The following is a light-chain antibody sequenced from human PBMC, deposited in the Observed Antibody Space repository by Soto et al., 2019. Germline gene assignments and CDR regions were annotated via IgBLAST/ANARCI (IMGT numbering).Light chain of an antibody. CDR1: RSISSRY. J-gene: IGKJ2*01. CDR2: GAS. Sequence: EIVLTQSPDTLSLSPGEGATLSCRAGRSISSRYLAWYQQRSGQPPRLLIHGASSLAPGIPDRFSASGTGTDFTLTIVRLGAEDFEVYFFQQYGYSSNNFDLGAKLEIK. V-gene: IGKV3-20*01. CDR3: QQYGYSSNN.